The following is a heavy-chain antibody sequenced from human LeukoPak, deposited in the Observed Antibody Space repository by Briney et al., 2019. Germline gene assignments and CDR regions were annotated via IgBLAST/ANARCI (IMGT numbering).Heavy chain of an antibody. V-gene: IGHV3-7*01. CDR1: GFTFSDYW. D-gene: IGHD3-16*01. J-gene: IGHJ4*02. Sequence: GGSLRLSCAASGFTFSDYWMSWVRQAPGKGLEWVANIKQDGSKTNYVDPVKGRFTISRDNAQNSLYPQMNGLRVEDTAVYYCTRRLDEWGQGTLVTVSS. CDR2: IKQDGSKT. CDR3: TRRLDE.